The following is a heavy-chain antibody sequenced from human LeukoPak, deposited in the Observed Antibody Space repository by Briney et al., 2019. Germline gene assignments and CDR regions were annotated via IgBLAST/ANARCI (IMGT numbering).Heavy chain of an antibody. J-gene: IGHJ6*03. D-gene: IGHD3-3*01. CDR1: GGSISSGSYY. CDR2: IYYSGST. Sequence: SETLSLTCAVSGGSISSGSYYWSWIRQPPGKGLEWIGYIYYSGSTNYNPSLKSRVTISVDTSKNQFSLKLSSVTAADTAVYYCARVFRRSGITIFGEDYYYYMDVWGKGTTVTVSS. V-gene: IGHV4-61*01. CDR3: ARVFRRSGITIFGEDYYYYMDV.